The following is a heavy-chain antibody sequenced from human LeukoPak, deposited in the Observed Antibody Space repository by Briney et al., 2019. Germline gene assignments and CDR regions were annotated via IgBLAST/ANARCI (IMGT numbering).Heavy chain of an antibody. CDR1: GYTFTDYH. J-gene: IGHJ4*02. CDR2: INPNSGGT. V-gene: IGHV1-2*02. CDR3: ARRYTDSSEGFDY. Sequence: ASVKVSCKASGYTFTDYHIHWVRQAPGQGLEWVGWINPNSGGTNYAGKFQGRVTMTSDTSISTAYMDLSRLRSDDTAVYYCARRYTDSSEGFDYWGQGTLVTVSS. D-gene: IGHD6-6*01.